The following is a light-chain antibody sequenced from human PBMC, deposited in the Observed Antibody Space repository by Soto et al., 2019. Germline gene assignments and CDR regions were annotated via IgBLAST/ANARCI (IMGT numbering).Light chain of an antibody. Sequence: DIVMTQSPDYMAVSLGERATINCKSSQSVLNSSNNRNYLGWDQQKPGQPPKLLISWASNRESGVPDRFSASGSGTDFTPTTTGPQAEYVAVCYCKQYYRAPITFCQGTRLEIK. CDR3: KQYYRAPIT. CDR1: QSVLNSSNNRNY. CDR2: WAS. V-gene: IGKV4-1*01. J-gene: IGKJ5*01.